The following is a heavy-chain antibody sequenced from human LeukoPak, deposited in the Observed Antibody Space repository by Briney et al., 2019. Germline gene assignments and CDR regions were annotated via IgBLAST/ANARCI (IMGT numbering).Heavy chain of an antibody. CDR3: AGGGFYGDTLN. D-gene: IGHD4-17*01. J-gene: IGHJ4*02. CDR1: GYTFTSYY. Sequence: ASVKVSCKASGYTFTSYYMHWVREAHGPGIECRRRMGRSGGSTRYAKKCQGRVTMTRDTSTSTVYMELSSVRSEDTAVYYCAGGGFYGDTLNWGQGTLVTVSS. CDR2: MGRSGGST. V-gene: IGHV1-46*01.